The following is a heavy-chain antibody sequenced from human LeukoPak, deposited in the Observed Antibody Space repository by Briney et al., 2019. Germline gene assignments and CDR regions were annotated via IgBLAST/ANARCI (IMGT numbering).Heavy chain of an antibody. CDR3: ARGGQQLANWFDP. J-gene: IGHJ5*02. V-gene: IGHV1-3*01. CDR1: GYTFTSYA. CDR2: INAGNGNT. D-gene: IGHD6-13*01. Sequence: ASVTVPCKASGYTFTSYAMHWVRQAPGQRLEWMGWINAGNGNTKYSQKFQGRVTITRDTSASTAYMELSSLRSEDTAVYYCARGGQQLANWFDPWGQGTLVTVSS.